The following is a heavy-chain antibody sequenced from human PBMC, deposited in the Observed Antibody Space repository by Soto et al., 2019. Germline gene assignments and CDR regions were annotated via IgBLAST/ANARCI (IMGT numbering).Heavy chain of an antibody. D-gene: IGHD7-27*01. CDR2: IYYNGNT. CDR1: SGSISNHY. J-gene: IGHJ4*02. Sequence: QVQLQESGPGLVKPSETLSLTCTVSSGSISNHYWSWIRQPPGKGLEWIGYIYYNGNTNYNPSLQSRVTMSVDTSKRQISLKLSSVTAADTAVYYCTRANWYSEYWGQGTLVTVSS. V-gene: IGHV4-59*11. CDR3: TRANWYSEY.